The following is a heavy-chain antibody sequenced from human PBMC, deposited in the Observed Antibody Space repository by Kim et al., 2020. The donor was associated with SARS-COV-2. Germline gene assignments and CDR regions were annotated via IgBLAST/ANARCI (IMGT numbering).Heavy chain of an antibody. Sequence: SETLSLTCAVYGGSFSGYYWSWIRQPPGKGLEWIGEINHSGSTNYNPSLKSRVTISVDTSKNQFSLKLSSVTAADTAVYYCARGDRITMVRGVRPLDYWGQGTLVTVSS. D-gene: IGHD3-10*01. CDR3: ARGDRITMVRGVRPLDY. CDR1: GGSFSGYY. CDR2: INHSGST. V-gene: IGHV4-34*01. J-gene: IGHJ4*02.